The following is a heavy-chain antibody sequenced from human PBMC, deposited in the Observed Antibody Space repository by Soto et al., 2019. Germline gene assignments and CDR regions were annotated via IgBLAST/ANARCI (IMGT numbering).Heavy chain of an antibody. D-gene: IGHD6-25*01. J-gene: IGHJ6*03. CDR3: AKATTSGYTHFYYYYMDL. CDR2: VTGSGANT. V-gene: IGHV3-23*01. Sequence: PGGSLRLSCAASGFTFSSYAMTWVRQAPGKGLEWVAGVTGSGANTNYADSVQGRFTLSRDNSKNTLYLQINRLRAEDTAVYYCAKATTSGYTHFYYYYMDLWGKGTTVTVSS. CDR1: GFTFSSYA.